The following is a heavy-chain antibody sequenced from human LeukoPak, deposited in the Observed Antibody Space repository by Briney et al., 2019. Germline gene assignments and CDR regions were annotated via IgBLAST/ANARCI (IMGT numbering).Heavy chain of an antibody. D-gene: IGHD2-2*01. J-gene: IGHJ4*02. V-gene: IGHV4-38-2*02. Sequence: PSETLSLTCTVSGYSISSGYYWGWIRQPPGKWLEWIGSIYHRGSTYYNPSLKSRVTISVDTSKNQFSLKLSSVTAADTAVYYCARETYTFLTVPATSVYYFDYWGQGTLVTVSS. CDR2: IYHRGST. CDR3: ARETYTFLTVPATSVYYFDY. CDR1: GYSISSGYY.